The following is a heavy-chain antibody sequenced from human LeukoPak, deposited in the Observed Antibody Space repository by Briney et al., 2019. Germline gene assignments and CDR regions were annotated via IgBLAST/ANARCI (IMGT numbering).Heavy chain of an antibody. Sequence: QPGGSLRLSCAASGFTFSSYAMHWVRQAPGKGLEWVAFIRYDGSEQYYADSVKGRFTISRDNSKNTLYLQMNSLRTEDTAVYYCAKDRGVVAPFWGQGTLVTVSS. CDR1: GFTFSSYA. CDR2: IRYDGSEQ. CDR3: AKDRGVVAPF. V-gene: IGHV3-30*02. J-gene: IGHJ4*02. D-gene: IGHD3-10*01.